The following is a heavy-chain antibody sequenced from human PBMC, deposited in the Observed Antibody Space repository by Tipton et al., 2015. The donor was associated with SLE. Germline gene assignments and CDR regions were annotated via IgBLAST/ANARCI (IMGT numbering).Heavy chain of an antibody. CDR3: ARDARYSSRRDFDS. CDR1: GGSINTYF. V-gene: IGHV4-59*12. D-gene: IGHD6-13*01. J-gene: IGHJ4*02. Sequence: TLSLTCVVSGGSINTYFWSWIRQPPGKGLEWIGYIYHSGTTNYNPSLKSRITISVDTSKNQFSPDLSSVTAADTAVYYCARDARYSSRRDFDSWGQGTLVTVSS. CDR2: IYHSGTT.